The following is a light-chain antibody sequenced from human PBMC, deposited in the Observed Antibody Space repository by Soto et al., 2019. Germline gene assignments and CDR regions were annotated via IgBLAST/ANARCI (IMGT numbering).Light chain of an antibody. CDR1: QSVSTY. Sequence: EIVLTQSPGTLSLSPGARAPLSCRASQSVSTYLAWYQQQPGQAPRLLIYGASSRATGIPDRFSGSGSGTDFTLTISRLEPEDSAVYYCQQYGRTFGGGTKVDIK. CDR2: GAS. CDR3: QQYGRT. J-gene: IGKJ4*01. V-gene: IGKV3-20*01.